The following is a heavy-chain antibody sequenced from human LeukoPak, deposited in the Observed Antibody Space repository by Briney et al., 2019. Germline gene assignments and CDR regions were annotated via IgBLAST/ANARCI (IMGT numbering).Heavy chain of an antibody. D-gene: IGHD4-23*01. CDR3: ARRGMTTVGYDY. CDR2: ISSSTNYI. V-gene: IGHV3-21*01. Sequence: GGSLRLSCAASGFTFSSYSMNWVRKAPGKGLEWVSSISSSTNYIYYADSVKGRFTISRDNANNSLYLQMNSLRAEDTAVYYCARRGMTTVGYDYWGQGTLVTVSS. J-gene: IGHJ4*02. CDR1: GFTFSSYS.